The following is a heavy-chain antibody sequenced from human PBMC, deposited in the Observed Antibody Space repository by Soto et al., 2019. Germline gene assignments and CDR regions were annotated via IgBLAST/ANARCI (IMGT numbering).Heavy chain of an antibody. CDR3: ARDPSDCTNGVCYPRYYYGMDV. J-gene: IGHJ6*02. CDR2: IYYSGST. Sequence: SETLSLTCTVSGGSISSGGYYWSWIRQHPGKGLEWIGYIYYSGSTYYNPSLKSRVTISVDTSKNQFSLKLSSVTAADTAVYYCARDPSDCTNGVCYPRYYYGMDVWGQGTTVTVSS. V-gene: IGHV4-31*03. CDR1: GGSISSGGYY. D-gene: IGHD2-8*01.